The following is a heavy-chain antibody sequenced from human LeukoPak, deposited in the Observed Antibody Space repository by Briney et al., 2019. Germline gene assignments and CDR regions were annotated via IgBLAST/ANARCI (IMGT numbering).Heavy chain of an antibody. Sequence: SVKVSCKASGGTFSSYAISWVRQAPGQGLEWMGGIIPIFGTANYAQKFQGRVTITADESTSTAYMELSSLRSEDTAVYYCARDLVGGVYDFWSGTGNWFDPWGQGTLVTVSS. CDR2: IIPIFGTA. J-gene: IGHJ5*02. D-gene: IGHD3-3*01. V-gene: IGHV1-69*01. CDR3: ARDLVGGVYDFWSGTGNWFDP. CDR1: GGTFSSYA.